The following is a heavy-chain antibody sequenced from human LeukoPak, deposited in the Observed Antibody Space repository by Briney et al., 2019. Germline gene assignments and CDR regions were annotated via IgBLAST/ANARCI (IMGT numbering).Heavy chain of an antibody. V-gene: IGHV1-69*01. CDR1: GGIFANYA. CDR3: AKGHDDFRQFDF. Sequence: ASVKVSCKAPGGIFANYAISWVRKAPGQGLEWMGGIIPIFGSGHSAQKFQGRLTITADESTRTTYMELSSLRSEDTAVYYCAKGHDDFRQFDFWGQGTLVIVSS. CDR2: IIPIFGSG. D-gene: IGHD3-3*01. J-gene: IGHJ4*02.